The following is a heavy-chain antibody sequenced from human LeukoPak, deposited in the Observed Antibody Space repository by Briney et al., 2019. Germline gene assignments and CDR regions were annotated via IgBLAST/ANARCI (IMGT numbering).Heavy chain of an antibody. CDR1: GGCISSSSYF. V-gene: IGHV4-39*02. CDR2: ISYSGGI. Sequence: SETLSLTCTVSGGCISSSSYFWGWIRQPPGKGLEWIGSISYSGGIYNNPSLRSRVTISVGTSKNQFSLNLSSVTAADTAVYYCAREEQWLVPGRDYYYYYMDVWGKGTTVTVSS. J-gene: IGHJ6*03. D-gene: IGHD6-19*01. CDR3: AREEQWLVPGRDYYYYYMDV.